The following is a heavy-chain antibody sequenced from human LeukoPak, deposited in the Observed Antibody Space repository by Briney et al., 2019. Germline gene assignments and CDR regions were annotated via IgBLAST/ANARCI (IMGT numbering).Heavy chain of an antibody. D-gene: IGHD3-22*01. CDR2: IWYDGSNK. V-gene: IGHV3-33*06. CDR3: AKDVYYDSSGYSIGMDV. J-gene: IGHJ6*02. Sequence: GGSLRLSCAASGFTFSSYGMHWVRQAPGKGLEWVAVIWYDGSNKYYADSVKGRFTISRDNSKNTLYLQMNSLRAEDTAVYYCAKDVYYDSSGYSIGMDVWGQGTTVTVSS. CDR1: GFTFSSYG.